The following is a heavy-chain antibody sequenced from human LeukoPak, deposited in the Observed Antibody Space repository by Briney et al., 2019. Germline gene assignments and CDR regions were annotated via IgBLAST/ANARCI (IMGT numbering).Heavy chain of an antibody. Sequence: GGSLRLSCAASGFTFSNYGMHWVRQAPGQGLDWVAVISYDGNYKYYADSVQGRFTISRDNSKNTLYLQMNSLGAEDTAVYYCAKDSNDYDSSGYYYGSDYWGQGTLVTVSS. J-gene: IGHJ4*02. V-gene: IGHV3-30*18. CDR1: GFTFSNYG. CDR3: AKDSNDYDSSGYYYGSDY. D-gene: IGHD3-22*01. CDR2: ISYDGNYK.